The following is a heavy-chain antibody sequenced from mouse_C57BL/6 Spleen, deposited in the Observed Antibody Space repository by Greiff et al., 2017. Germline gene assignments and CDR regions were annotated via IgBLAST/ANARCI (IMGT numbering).Heavy chain of an antibody. J-gene: IGHJ1*03. D-gene: IGHD1-1*01. V-gene: IGHV1-69*01. CDR2: IDPSDSYT. Sequence: QVHVKQPGAELVTPGASVKMSCKASGYTFTSYWITWVKQRPGQGLEWIGEIDPSDSYTHYNQKFKGKSTLTVDKSSSPAYMQLSSLTSEDSAVDYWARRSRAPSFITTRYCEVWGTGTTVTVSS. CDR3: ARRSRAPSFITTRYCEV. CDR1: GYTFTSYW.